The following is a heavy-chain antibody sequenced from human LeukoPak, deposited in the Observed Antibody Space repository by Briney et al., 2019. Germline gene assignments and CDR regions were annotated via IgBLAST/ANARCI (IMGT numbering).Heavy chain of an antibody. CDR3: ASFGIMITFGGVIARTGYDY. V-gene: IGHV3-21*01. CDR1: GFTFSSYS. J-gene: IGHJ4*02. CDR2: ISSSSSYI. D-gene: IGHD3-16*02. Sequence: PGGSLRLSCAASGFTFSSYSMNWVRQAPGKGLEWVSSISSSSSYIYYADSVKGRFTISRDNAKNSLYLQMNSLRAEDTAVYYCASFGIMITFGGVIARTGYDYWGQGTLVTVSS.